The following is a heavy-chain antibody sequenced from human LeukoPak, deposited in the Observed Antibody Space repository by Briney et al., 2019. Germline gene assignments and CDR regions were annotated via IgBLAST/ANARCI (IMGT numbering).Heavy chain of an antibody. CDR3: ARVVYDAFDI. Sequence: GGSLQTSGQGSGSIFSSYWIGGVRQVPGKGLAWMGIISPGDPDTRYSPSFQGQLPISADTSITTAYLQWSSLKASDTAMYYCARVVYDAFDIWGQGTLVTASP. CDR2: ISPGDPDT. D-gene: IGHD2-15*01. V-gene: IGHV5-51*01. J-gene: IGHJ3*02. CDR1: GSIFSSYW.